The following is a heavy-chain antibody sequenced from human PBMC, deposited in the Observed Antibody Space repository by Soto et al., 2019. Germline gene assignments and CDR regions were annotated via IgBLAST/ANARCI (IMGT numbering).Heavy chain of an antibody. CDR2: IYYSGST. CDR3: ARDPSYYYDSSGSGGWFDP. Sequence: QVQLQESGPGLVKPSQTLSLTCTVSGGSISSGGYYWSWIRQHPGKGLEWIGYIYYSGSTYYNPSLKSRVTISVDTSKNQFSPKLSSVTAADTAVYYCARDPSYYYDSSGSGGWFDPWGQGTLVTVSS. J-gene: IGHJ5*02. V-gene: IGHV4-31*03. CDR1: GGSISSGGYY. D-gene: IGHD3-22*01.